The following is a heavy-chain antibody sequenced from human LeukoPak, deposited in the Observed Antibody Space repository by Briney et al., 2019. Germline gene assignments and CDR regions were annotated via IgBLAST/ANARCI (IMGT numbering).Heavy chain of an antibody. Sequence: GESLKISCKGSGYSFTSYWIGWVRQMPGKGPEWMGIIYPGDSDTRYSPSFQGQVTISADKSISTAYLQWSSLKASDTAMCYCARRPAVAAAGFDYWGQGTLVTVSS. CDR3: ARRPAVAAAGFDY. D-gene: IGHD6-19*01. CDR2: IYPGDSDT. CDR1: GYSFTSYW. J-gene: IGHJ4*02. V-gene: IGHV5-51*01.